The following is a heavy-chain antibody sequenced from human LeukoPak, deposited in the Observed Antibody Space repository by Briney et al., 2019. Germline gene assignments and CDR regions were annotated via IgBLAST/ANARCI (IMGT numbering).Heavy chain of an antibody. D-gene: IGHD1-26*01. J-gene: IGHJ4*02. CDR1: GGTFSSYA. Sequence: SVNVSCKASGGTFSSYAISWVRQAPGQGLEWMGRIIPILGIANYAQKFQGRVTITADKSTSTAYMELSSLRSEDTAVYYCAKQKNDDSDRIVGVTVPFDYWGQGTLVTVSS. CDR3: AKQKNDDSDRIVGVTVPFDY. V-gene: IGHV1-69*04. CDR2: IIPILGIA.